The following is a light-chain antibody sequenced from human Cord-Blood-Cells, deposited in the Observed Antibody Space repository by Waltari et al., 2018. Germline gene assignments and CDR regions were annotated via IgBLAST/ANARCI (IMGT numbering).Light chain of an antibody. V-gene: IGKV4-1*01. CDR1: QSVLYSSNNKNY. CDR3: QQYYSTPLT. J-gene: IGKJ4*01. CDR2: WAS. Sequence: DIVMTQSPASLAVSLGERATINYKSSQSVLYSSNNKNYLAWYQQKPGQPPKLLIYWASTRESGVPDRFSGSGSGTDFTLTISSLQAEDVAVYYCQQYYSTPLTFGGGTKVEIK.